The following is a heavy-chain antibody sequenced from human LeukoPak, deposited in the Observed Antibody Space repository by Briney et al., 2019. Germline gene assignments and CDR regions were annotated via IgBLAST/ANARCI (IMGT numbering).Heavy chain of an antibody. CDR1: GGSFSGYY. J-gene: IGHJ5*02. CDR3: ARAPGYSSSSGGLDP. CDR2: INHSGST. D-gene: IGHD6-6*01. V-gene: IGHV4-34*01. Sequence: SETLSLTCAVYGGSFSGYYWSWIRQPPGKGLEWIGEINHSGSTNYNPSLKSRVTISVDTSKNPFSLKLSSVTAADTAVYYCARAPGYSSSSGGLDPWGQGTLVTVSS.